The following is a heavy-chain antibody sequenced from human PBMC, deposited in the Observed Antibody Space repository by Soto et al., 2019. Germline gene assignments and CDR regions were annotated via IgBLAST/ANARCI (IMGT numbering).Heavy chain of an antibody. CDR1: GGSISSGDHY. CDR3: ARDMSITGTTGDNWFDP. D-gene: IGHD1-20*01. J-gene: IGHJ5*02. CDR2: IYYSGST. V-gene: IGHV4-30-4*01. Sequence: SETLSLTCTVSGGSISSGDHYWSWIRQPPGKGLEWIGYIYYSGSTYYNPSLKSRVTISVDTSKNQFSLKLSSVTAADTAVYYCARDMSITGTTGDNWFDPWGQGTLVTVSS.